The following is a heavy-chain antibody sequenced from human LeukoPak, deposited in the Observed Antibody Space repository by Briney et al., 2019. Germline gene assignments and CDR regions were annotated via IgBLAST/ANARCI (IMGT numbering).Heavy chain of an antibody. Sequence: PGGSQRLSCAASGFTFSDYYMTWIRQAPGKGLEWVSYISGSSSDTNYADFVKGRFTISRDNAKNSLYLQMNSLRAEDTAVYYCARVNPISSGFYAYWGQGTPVTVSS. CDR1: GFTFSDYY. CDR2: ISGSSSDT. J-gene: IGHJ4*02. V-gene: IGHV3-11*06. D-gene: IGHD3-22*01. CDR3: ARVNPISSGFYAY.